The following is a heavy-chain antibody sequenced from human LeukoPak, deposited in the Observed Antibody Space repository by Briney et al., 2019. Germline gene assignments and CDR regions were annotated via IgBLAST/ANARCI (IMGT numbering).Heavy chain of an antibody. V-gene: IGHV5-51*01. CDR3: ARPRRAERDEDF. J-gene: IGHJ4*02. CDR1: GYSFTNYW. CDR2: INPGDTNI. D-gene: IGHD1-1*01. Sequence: GESLKISCRASGYSFTNYWIGWVRQMPAGGLEGMARINPGDTNIAYSPSFQGQVTISADRSISTAYLQWSSLKASDTAMYYCARPRRAERDEDFWGQGTLVTVSS.